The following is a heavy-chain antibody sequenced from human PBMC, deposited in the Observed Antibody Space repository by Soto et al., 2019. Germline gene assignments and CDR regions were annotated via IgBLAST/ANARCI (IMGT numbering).Heavy chain of an antibody. CDR2: IYYSGST. V-gene: IGHV4-39*01. CDR1: GGSISSSSYY. Sequence: SETLSLTCTVSGGSISSSSYYWGWIRQPPGKGLEWIGSIYYSGSTYYNPSLKSRVTISVDTSKNQFSLKLSSVTAEDTAVYYCASSLLTPFDYWGQGTLVTVSS. J-gene: IGHJ4*02. CDR3: ASSLLTPFDY. D-gene: IGHD7-27*01.